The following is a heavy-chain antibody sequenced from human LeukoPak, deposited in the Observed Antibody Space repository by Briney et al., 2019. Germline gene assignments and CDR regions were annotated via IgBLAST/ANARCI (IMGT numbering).Heavy chain of an antibody. Sequence: SETLSLTCAVYGGSFSGYYWGWVRQPPGKGLEWIGEINKSGDTDYNPSLKDRVTISLDASKNQFSLKLSSVTAADTAVYYCARGYGSGSYYKYWGQGTLVTVSS. J-gene: IGHJ4*02. CDR2: INKSGDT. CDR3: ARGYGSGSYYKY. CDR1: GGSFSGYY. V-gene: IGHV4-34*01. D-gene: IGHD3-10*01.